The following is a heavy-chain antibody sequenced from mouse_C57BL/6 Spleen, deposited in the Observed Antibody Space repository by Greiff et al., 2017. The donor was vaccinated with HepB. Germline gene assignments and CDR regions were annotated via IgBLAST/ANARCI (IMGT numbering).Heavy chain of an antibody. J-gene: IGHJ2*01. CDR2: IDPSDSET. D-gene: IGHD2-1*01. Sequence: QVQLQQPGAELVRPGSSVKLSCKASGYTFTSYWMHWVKQRPIQGLEWIGNIDPSDSETHYNQKFKDKATLTVDKSSSTAYMQLSSLTSEDSAVYYCARRDGNYYFDYWGQGTPLTVSS. CDR3: ARRDGNYYFDY. CDR1: GYTFTSYW. V-gene: IGHV1-52*01.